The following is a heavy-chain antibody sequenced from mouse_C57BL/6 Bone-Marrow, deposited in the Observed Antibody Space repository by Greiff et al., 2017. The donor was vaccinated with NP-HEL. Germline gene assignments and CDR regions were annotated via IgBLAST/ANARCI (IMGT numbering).Heavy chain of an antibody. V-gene: IGHV5-12*01. CDR2: ISNGGGST. CDR1: GFTFSDYY. J-gene: IGHJ2*01. Sequence: EVQRVESGGGLVQPGGSLKLSCAASGFTFSDYYMYWVRQTPEKRLEWVAYISNGGGSTYYLDTVKGRFTISRDNAKNTLYLQMSRLKSEDTAMYYCARDGSLDYWGQGTTLTVSS. D-gene: IGHD1-1*01. CDR3: ARDGSLDY.